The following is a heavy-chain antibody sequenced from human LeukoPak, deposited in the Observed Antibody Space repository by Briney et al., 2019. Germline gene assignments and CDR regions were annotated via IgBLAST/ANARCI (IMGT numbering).Heavy chain of an antibody. V-gene: IGHV3-23*01. CDR3: AKVGVQLWLRHFDY. CDR1: GFTLSSYA. J-gene: IGHJ4*02. CDR2: ISNSGGTT. D-gene: IGHD5-18*01. Sequence: GSLRLSCAASGFTLSSYAMNWVRQAPGKGLEWVSVISNSGGTTYYADSVKGRFTISRDNSKNTLYLQMNSLRAEDTAVYYCAKVGVQLWLRHFDYWGQGTLVTVSS.